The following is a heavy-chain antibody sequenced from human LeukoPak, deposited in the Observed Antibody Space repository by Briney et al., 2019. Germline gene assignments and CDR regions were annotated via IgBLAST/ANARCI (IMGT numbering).Heavy chain of an antibody. J-gene: IGHJ4*02. V-gene: IGHV4-59*01. Sequence: KPSETLSLTCTVSGASMTSYYWTWIRQPPGKGLEWIGYMYFGERTNYNPSLKSRATISIDTSKKQFSLNLKSVTAADTAVYYCARITGDRTDDWGQGTLVTVS. CDR3: ARITGDRTDD. CDR1: GASMTSYY. D-gene: IGHD7-27*01. CDR2: MYFGERT.